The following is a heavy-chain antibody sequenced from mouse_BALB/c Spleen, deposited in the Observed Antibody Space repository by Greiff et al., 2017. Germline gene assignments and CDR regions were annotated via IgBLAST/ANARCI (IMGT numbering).Heavy chain of an antibody. V-gene: IGHV1-67*01. J-gene: IGHJ4*01. CDR3: ARSGGSSYDYAMDY. CDR1: GYTFTDYA. Sequence: QVTLKESGPELVRPGVSVKISCKGSGYTFTDYAMHWVKQSHAKSLEWIGVISTYSGNTNYNQKFKGKATMTEDKSSSTAYMELARLTSEDSAIYYCARSGGSSYDYAMDYWGQGTSVTVSS. D-gene: IGHD1-1*01. CDR2: ISTYSGNT.